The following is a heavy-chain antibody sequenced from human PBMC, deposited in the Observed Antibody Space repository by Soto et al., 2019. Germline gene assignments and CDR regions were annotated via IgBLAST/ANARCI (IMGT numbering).Heavy chain of an antibody. V-gene: IGHV3-23*01. CDR1: GFTFSSYA. J-gene: IGHJ3*02. D-gene: IGHD2-2*01. CDR3: AKDVGDIVVVPAAGGAFDI. Sequence: GGSLRLSCAASGFTFSSYAMSWVRQAPGKGLEWVSAISGSGGSTYYADSVKGRFTISRDNSKNTLYLQMNSLRAEDTAVYYCAKDVGDIVVVPAAGGAFDIWGQGTMVTVSS. CDR2: ISGSGGST.